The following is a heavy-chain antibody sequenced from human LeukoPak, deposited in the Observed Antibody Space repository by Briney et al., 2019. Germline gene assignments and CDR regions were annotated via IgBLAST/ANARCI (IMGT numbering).Heavy chain of an antibody. CDR2: IWYDGSNK. D-gene: IGHD3-10*01. J-gene: IGHJ4*02. CDR3: ARDQLLWFGELSCGLDS. CDR1: GFTFSNYD. V-gene: IGHV3-33*01. Sequence: PGGSLRLSCAVSGFTFSNYDMHWVRQAPGKGLEWVAVIWYDGSNKYYADSVKGRFTISRDNSKNTLYLQMNSLRAEDTAVYYCARDQLLWFGELSCGLDSWGQGTLVTVSS.